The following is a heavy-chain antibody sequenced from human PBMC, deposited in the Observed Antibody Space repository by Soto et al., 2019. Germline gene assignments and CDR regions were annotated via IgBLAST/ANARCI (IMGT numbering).Heavy chain of an antibody. CDR1: GGSISSSSDC. CDR3: ARHGWGSYSDYFDY. Sequence: QLQLQESGPRLLKPSETLSLTCTVSGGSISSSSDCWGWIRQPPGKGLEWTGSICYSGTTYYNLSLKSRATISVDQSKNQFSLKVTSVTAADMAVYYCARHGWGSYSDYFDYWGQGTLVTVSS. J-gene: IGHJ4*02. V-gene: IGHV4-39*01. CDR2: ICYSGTT. D-gene: IGHD3-16*01.